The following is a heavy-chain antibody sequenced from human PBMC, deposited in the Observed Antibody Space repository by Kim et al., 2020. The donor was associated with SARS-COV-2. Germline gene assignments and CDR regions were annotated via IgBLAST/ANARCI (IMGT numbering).Heavy chain of an antibody. Sequence: SETLSLTCTVSGGSVSSGSYYWSWIRQPPGKGLEWIGYIYYSGSTNYNPSLKSRVTISVDTSKNQFSLKLSSVTAAVTAVYYCASSQGPITTAYYYYYG. CDR3: ASSQGPITTAYYYYYG. CDR2: IYYSGST. CDR1: GGSVSSGSYY. V-gene: IGHV4-61*01. D-gene: IGHD4-4*01. J-gene: IGHJ6*01.